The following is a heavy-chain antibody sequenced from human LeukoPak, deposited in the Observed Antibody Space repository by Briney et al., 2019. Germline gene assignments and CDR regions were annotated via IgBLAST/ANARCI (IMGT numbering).Heavy chain of an antibody. Sequence: GGSLRLSCAASGFTFSSYSMNWVRQAPGKGLEWVSYIRSSSSTIYYADSLTGRFTISRDNAKNSLYLQMNSLRAEDTAVYYCASTVTTVHDAFDIWGQGTMVTVSS. V-gene: IGHV3-48*01. CDR3: ASTVTTVHDAFDI. D-gene: IGHD4-17*01. CDR2: IRSSSSTI. CDR1: GFTFSSYS. J-gene: IGHJ3*02.